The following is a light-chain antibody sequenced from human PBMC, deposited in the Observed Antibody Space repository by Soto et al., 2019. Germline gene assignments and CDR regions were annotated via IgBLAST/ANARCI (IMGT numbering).Light chain of an antibody. Sequence: EIVLSLSPGTLSLSPGERATLSCRASQSVSSSYLAWYQQKPGQAPRLLIYGASSRATGIPDRFSASGSGTDFTLTISRLEPEDFEVYYCLQYGSSPLTFGGGTKVEIK. CDR2: GAS. J-gene: IGKJ4*01. V-gene: IGKV3-20*01. CDR1: QSVSSSY. CDR3: LQYGSSPLT.